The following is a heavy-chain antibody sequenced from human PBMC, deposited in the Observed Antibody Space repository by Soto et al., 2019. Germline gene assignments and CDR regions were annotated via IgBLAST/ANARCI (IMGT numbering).Heavy chain of an antibody. CDR1: GYTFTSFY. D-gene: IGHD6-13*01. CDR3: ARNLASADV. Sequence: QVQLVQSGAEVKEPGASVKVSCKASGYTFTSFYIHWVRQAPGQGLEWMAIINPTGGSTNYAQRFRGRVTLTMDTSTSTVYMELSGLRSEDTAAYYCARNLASADVWGQGTLVTVSS. CDR2: INPTGGST. J-gene: IGHJ4*02. V-gene: IGHV1-46*01.